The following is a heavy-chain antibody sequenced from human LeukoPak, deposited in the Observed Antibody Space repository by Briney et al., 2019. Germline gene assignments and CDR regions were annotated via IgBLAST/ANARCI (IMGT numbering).Heavy chain of an antibody. D-gene: IGHD3-3*02. CDR1: GYPFTRYY. V-gene: IGHV7-4-1*02. CDR3: ARKHFFDAFDI. Sequence: ASVTISCKASGYPFTRYYLNWVRQAPGQGLEWMGLIHTNTGNPTYAHGFTGRFVFSLDTSVSTAYLQISSVRAEDTAVYYCARKHFFDAFDIWGQGTMVTVSS. J-gene: IGHJ3*02. CDR2: IHTNTGNP.